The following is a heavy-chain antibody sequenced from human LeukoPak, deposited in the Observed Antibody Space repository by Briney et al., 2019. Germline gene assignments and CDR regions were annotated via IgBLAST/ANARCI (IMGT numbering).Heavy chain of an antibody. Sequence: GESLKISCKGSGYSFTSYWIGWVRQMPGKGLEWMGIIYPDDSDTRYSPSFQGQVTISADKSISTAYLQWSSLKASDTAMYYCARHAAMVTYYFDYWGQGTLVTVSS. V-gene: IGHV5-51*01. J-gene: IGHJ4*02. D-gene: IGHD5-18*01. CDR1: GYSFTSYW. CDR3: ARHAAMVTYYFDY. CDR2: IYPDDSDT.